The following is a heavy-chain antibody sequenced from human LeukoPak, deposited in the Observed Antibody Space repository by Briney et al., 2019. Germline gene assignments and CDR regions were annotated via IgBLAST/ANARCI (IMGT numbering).Heavy chain of an antibody. Sequence: SETLSLTCTVSGGSISSSSYYWGWIRQPPGKGLEGIGSVYYSGSTYYNPSLNSRVTISVDTSKNQFSLKLSSVTAADTAVYYCARGVYDGSGYRNGRIDYWGQGSLVTVSS. D-gene: IGHD3-22*01. CDR2: VYYSGST. CDR1: GGSISSSSYY. V-gene: IGHV4-39*01. J-gene: IGHJ4*02. CDR3: ARGVYDGSGYRNGRIDY.